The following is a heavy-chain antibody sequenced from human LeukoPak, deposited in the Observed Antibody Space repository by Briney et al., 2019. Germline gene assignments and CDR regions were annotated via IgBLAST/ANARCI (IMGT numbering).Heavy chain of an antibody. Sequence: GGSLRLSCAASGFTFSSHSMNWVRQAPGKGLEWVSSISSSSSYIYYADSVKGRFTISRDNAKNSLYLQMNSLRAEDTAVYYCARSPYDYVWGSYRYGTDYWGQGTLVTVSS. V-gene: IGHV3-21*01. CDR2: ISSSSSYI. J-gene: IGHJ4*02. CDR1: GFTFSSHS. D-gene: IGHD3-16*02. CDR3: ARSPYDYVWGSYRYGTDY.